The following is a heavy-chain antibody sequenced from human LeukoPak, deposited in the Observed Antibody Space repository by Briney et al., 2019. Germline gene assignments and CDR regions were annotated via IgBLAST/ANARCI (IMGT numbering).Heavy chain of an antibody. CDR2: ISSSSSAI. Sequence: GGSLRLSCAASGFTFSSYRMNWVRQAPGKGLEWVSYISSSSSAIYYADSVKGRFTISRDNAKNSLYLQMNSLRAEDTAVYYCARDFRFLEDYWGQGTLVTVSS. J-gene: IGHJ4*02. V-gene: IGHV3-48*04. D-gene: IGHD3-3*01. CDR1: GFTFSSYR. CDR3: ARDFRFLEDY.